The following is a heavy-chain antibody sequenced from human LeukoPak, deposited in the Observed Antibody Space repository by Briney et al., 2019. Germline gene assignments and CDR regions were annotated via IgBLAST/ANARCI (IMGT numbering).Heavy chain of an antibody. CDR1: GYTFTSYA. CDR3: ARALGYCSSTSCWTLDY. Sequence: ASVKVSCKASGYTFTSYAMHWVRQAPGQRLEWMGWINAGNGNTKYSQEFQGRVTITRDTSASTAYMELSSLRSEDMAVYYCARALGYCSSTSCWTLDYWGQGTLVTVSS. CDR2: INAGNGNT. V-gene: IGHV1-3*03. D-gene: IGHD2-2*01. J-gene: IGHJ4*02.